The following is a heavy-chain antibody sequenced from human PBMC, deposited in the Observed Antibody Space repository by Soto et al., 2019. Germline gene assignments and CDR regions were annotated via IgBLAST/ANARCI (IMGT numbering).Heavy chain of an antibody. CDR1: GFTFRGYP. D-gene: IGHD3-3*01. V-gene: IGHV3-48*03. CDR2: ISSTGNTI. J-gene: IGHJ3*02. Sequence: LRLSCAPSGFTFRGYPMNWVRQGTGKGLEWVSYISSTGNTIYYADSVKGRFTISRDNAKNSLYLQMRSLSAGDTALYYCARSLGVHDAFDIWGQGTIVTVSS. CDR3: ARSLGVHDAFDI.